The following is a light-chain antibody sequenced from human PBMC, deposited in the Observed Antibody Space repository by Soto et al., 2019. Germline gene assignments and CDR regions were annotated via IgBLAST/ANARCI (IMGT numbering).Light chain of an antibody. CDR2: YKSDSDK. V-gene: IGLV5-45*02. CDR3: MIWHSSASV. J-gene: IGLJ2*01. CDR1: SGINVGTYR. Sequence: QLVLTQPSSLSASPGASASLTCTLRSGINVGTYRIYWYQQKPGSPPQYLLRYKSDSDKQQGSGVPSRFSGSKDASANAGILLISGLQSEDAADYYCMIWHSSASVFGGGTKLTVL.